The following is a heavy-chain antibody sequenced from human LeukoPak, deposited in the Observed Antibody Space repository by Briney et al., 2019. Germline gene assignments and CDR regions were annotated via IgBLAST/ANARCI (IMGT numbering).Heavy chain of an antibody. J-gene: IGHJ6*02. V-gene: IGHV3-21*01. D-gene: IGHD5-12*01. CDR2: ISSSSSYI. Sequence: PGGSLRLSCAASGFTFSSYSMNRVRQAPGKGLEWVSSISSSSSYIYYADSVKGRFTISRDNAKNSLYLQMNSLRAEDTAVYYCARVWPTIVATMDLGHYYYYGMDVWGQGTTVTVSS. CDR1: GFTFSSYS. CDR3: ARVWPTIVATMDLGHYYYYGMDV.